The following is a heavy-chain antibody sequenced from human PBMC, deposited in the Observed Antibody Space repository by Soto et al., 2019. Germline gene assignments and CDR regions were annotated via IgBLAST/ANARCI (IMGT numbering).Heavy chain of an antibody. Sequence: EVQLVESGGGLVKPGGSLRLSCAASGFTFNDYSMNWVRQAPGKGLEWVSSISGSSSYIYYADSLKGRFTVSRDNAKNSRYLQMNSLRAEDTAVYYCARARVAAANFPFDYWGQGTLDTVSS. V-gene: IGHV3-21*01. J-gene: IGHJ4*02. CDR1: GFTFNDYS. CDR3: ARARVAAANFPFDY. CDR2: ISGSSSYI. D-gene: IGHD6-13*01.